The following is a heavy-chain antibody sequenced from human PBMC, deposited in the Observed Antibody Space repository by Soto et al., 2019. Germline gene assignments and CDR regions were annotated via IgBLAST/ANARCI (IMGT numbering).Heavy chain of an antibody. CDR3: ARDGQNVYGTREVWDFDN. CDR1: GYTFAGYY. V-gene: IGHV1-2*04. J-gene: IGHJ4*02. Sequence: QVHLVQSGAEVKKPGASVKVSCKASGYTFAGYYIHWVRQVPGQGLEWMGWMNPNRGGARFAQKFHGWVTMTRDPSINTVYMELRSLKSGDTAIYYCARDGQNVYGTREVWDFDNWGKGTLVTVSS. CDR2: MNPNRGGA. D-gene: IGHD3-10*01.